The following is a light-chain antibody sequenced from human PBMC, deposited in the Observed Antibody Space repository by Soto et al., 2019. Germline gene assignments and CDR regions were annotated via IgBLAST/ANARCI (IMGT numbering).Light chain of an antibody. CDR2: GNT. CDR1: SSNIGSSFD. V-gene: IGLV1-40*01. Sequence: QSALTQPPSVSGAPGQRVTISFTGSSSNIGSSFDVHWYQHLPGTAPKLLIYGNTNRPSGVPDRFSGSKSGNSASLAITGLQAEDEADYYCHSYDTILSGSVFGGGTKVTVL. J-gene: IGLJ2*01. CDR3: HSYDTILSGSV.